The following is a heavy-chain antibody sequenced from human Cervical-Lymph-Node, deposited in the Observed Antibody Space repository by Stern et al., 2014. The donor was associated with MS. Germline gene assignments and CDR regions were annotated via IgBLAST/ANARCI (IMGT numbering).Heavy chain of an antibody. Sequence: QVTLKESGPTLVKPTQTLTLTCTFSGFSLNTPGRGVGWLRQPPGKALEWLVLIYWNDDKYYRPSLKTRLTISKDTSKKQVVLTMTNMDPVDTATYYCAHSLVAVDEFDFWGQGTLVAVSS. J-gene: IGHJ4*02. CDR1: GFSLNTPGRG. CDR3: AHSLVAVDEFDF. CDR2: IYWNDDK. D-gene: IGHD5-12*01. V-gene: IGHV2-5*01.